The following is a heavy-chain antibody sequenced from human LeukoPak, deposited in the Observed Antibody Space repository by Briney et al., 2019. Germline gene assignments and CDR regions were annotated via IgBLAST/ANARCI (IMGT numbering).Heavy chain of an antibody. CDR3: ARLKYSSSSNTNYYYYGMDV. J-gene: IGHJ6*02. CDR1: GYTFTSYD. CDR2: MNPNSGNT. Sequence: ASVKVSCKASGYTFTSYDINWVRQATGQGLGWMGWMNPNSGNTGYAQKFQGRVTMTRNTSISTAYMELSSLRSEDTAVYYCARLKYSSSSNTNYYYYGMDVWGQGTTVTVSS. D-gene: IGHD6-13*01. V-gene: IGHV1-8*01.